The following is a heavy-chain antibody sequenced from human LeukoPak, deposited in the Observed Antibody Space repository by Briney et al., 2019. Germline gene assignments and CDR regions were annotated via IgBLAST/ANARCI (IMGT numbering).Heavy chain of an antibody. CDR2: ISSSSSYT. CDR3: AKARLRNDAFDI. V-gene: IGHV3-11*03. J-gene: IGHJ3*02. Sequence: GGSLRLSCAASGFAFSDYYMNWIRQAPGKGLEWVSYISSSSSYTNYADSVKGRFTISRDKAKNSLYLQMNCLRAEDTAVYYCAKARLRNDAFDIWGQGTRVTVSS. D-gene: IGHD4-17*01. CDR1: GFAFSDYY.